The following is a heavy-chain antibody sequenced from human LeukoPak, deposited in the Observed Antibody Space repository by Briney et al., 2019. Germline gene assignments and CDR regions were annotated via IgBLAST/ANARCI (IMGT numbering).Heavy chain of an antibody. CDR3: AREDVNAAGHDY. CDR2: INPNSGGT. D-gene: IGHD6-25*01. Sequence: GASVNVSCKASGYTFTGYYMHWVRQAPGQGLEWMGWINPNSGGTNYAQKFQGRVTMTRDTSISTAYMELSRLRSDDTAVYYCAREDVNAAGHDYWGQGTLVTVSS. J-gene: IGHJ4*02. V-gene: IGHV1-2*02. CDR1: GYTFTGYY.